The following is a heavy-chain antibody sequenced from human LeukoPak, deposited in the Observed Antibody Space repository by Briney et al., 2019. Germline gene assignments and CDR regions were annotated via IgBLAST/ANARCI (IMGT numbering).Heavy chain of an antibody. J-gene: IGHJ4*02. CDR3: ARDIVVRATTLLDY. CDR1: GYTLRNYD. Sequence: ASVKVSCKASGYTLRNYDISWVRQAPGQGLEWMGWISVYNGNTNYAQKFQGRVTMTRDMSTSTVYMELSSLRSEDTAVYYCARDIVVRATTLLDYWGQGTLVTVSS. V-gene: IGHV1-18*01. CDR2: ISVYNGNT. D-gene: IGHD1-26*01.